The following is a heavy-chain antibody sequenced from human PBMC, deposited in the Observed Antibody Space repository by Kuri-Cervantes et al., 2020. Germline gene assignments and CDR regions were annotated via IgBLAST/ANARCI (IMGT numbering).Heavy chain of an antibody. CDR2: ISSSGSTI. Sequence: GGSLRLSCAASGFTFSSYEMNWVRQAPGKGLEWVSYISSSGSTIYYADSVKGRFTISRDNAKNSLYLQMNSLRAEDTAVYYCARGCHDYGDYCDAFDIWGQGTMVTVSS. CDR3: ARGCHDYGDYCDAFDI. J-gene: IGHJ3*02. D-gene: IGHD4-17*01. CDR1: GFTFSSYE. V-gene: IGHV3-48*03.